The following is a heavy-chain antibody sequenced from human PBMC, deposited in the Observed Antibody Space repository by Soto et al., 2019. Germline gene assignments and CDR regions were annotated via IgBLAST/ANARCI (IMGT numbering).Heavy chain of an antibody. V-gene: IGHV3-7*01. D-gene: IGHD6-13*01. CDR1: GFTFSSYW. J-gene: IGHJ6*02. Sequence: EVQLVESGGGLVQPGGSLRLSCVDSGFTFSSYWMSWVRQAPVKGLEWVGNIKQDGSEENYVDSVKGRFTISRDNAKNSMYLQMNSRRAEDTAVYYGARIAASGRGWDVWGQGTTVVVSS. CDR3: ARIAASGRGWDV. CDR2: IKQDGSEE.